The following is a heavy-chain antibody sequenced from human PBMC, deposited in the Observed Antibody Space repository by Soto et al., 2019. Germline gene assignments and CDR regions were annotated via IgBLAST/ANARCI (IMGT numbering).Heavy chain of an antibody. Sequence: SETLSLTCTVSGGSIGTYYWSWIRQPPGKGLEWIGYIYYRGNTDYNPSLESRVTISLDTPKNQFSLKLSSVTAADTAVYYCARQPGYYDILTGYTTYYFDYWGQGILVT. J-gene: IGHJ4*02. CDR1: GGSIGTYY. D-gene: IGHD3-9*01. V-gene: IGHV4-59*08. CDR2: IYYRGNT. CDR3: ARQPGYYDILTGYTTYYFDY.